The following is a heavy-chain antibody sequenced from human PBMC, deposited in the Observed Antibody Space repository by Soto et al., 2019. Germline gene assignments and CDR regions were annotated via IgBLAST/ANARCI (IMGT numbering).Heavy chain of an antibody. CDR2: ISGSGGST. V-gene: IGHV3-23*01. CDR3: AKGCGGDCYSPTDY. J-gene: IGHJ4*02. D-gene: IGHD2-21*02. Sequence: EVQLLESGGGLVQPGGSLRLSCAASGFTFSSYAMSWVRQAPGKGLEWVSAISGSGGSTYYADSVKGRFTISRDNSKNTLYLQMNSLRAEDTAVNYCAKGCGGDCYSPTDYWGQGTLVTVSS. CDR1: GFTFSSYA.